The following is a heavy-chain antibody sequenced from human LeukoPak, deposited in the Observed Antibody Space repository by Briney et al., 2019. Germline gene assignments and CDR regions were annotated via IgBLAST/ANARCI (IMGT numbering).Heavy chain of an antibody. CDR1: GYSISSGYY. CDR2: IYHSGST. D-gene: IGHD1-26*01. V-gene: IGHV4-38-2*02. CDR3: AVGHSGSYLFDY. J-gene: IGHJ4*02. Sequence: SETLSLTCTVSGYSISSGYYWGWIRQPPGKGLEWIGSIYHSGSTYYNPSLKSRVTISVDTSKNQFSLKLSSVTAADTAVYYCAVGHSGSYLFDYWGQGTLVTVSS.